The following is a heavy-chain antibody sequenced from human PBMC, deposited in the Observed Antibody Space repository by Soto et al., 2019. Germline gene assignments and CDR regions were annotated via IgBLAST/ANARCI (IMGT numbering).Heavy chain of an antibody. CDR1: GGSFDDFY. D-gene: IGHD3-10*01. J-gene: IGHJ6*02. V-gene: IGHV4-34*02. CDR3: ARGQQVWYGDLTPYHRDMDV. CDR2: ISHDGGT. Sequence: QVPLQQWGAGLLRPSETLSLTCAFYGGSFDDFYWSWVRQSPGKGLEWVGEISHDGGTNYSPSLASRVSISVDTSKNQFSLHLRSVTAADTGLYYCARGQQVWYGDLTPYHRDMDVWGQGTTVTVSS.